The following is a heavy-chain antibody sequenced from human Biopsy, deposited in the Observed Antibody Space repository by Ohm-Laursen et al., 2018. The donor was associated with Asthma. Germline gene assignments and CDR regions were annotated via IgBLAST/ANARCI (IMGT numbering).Heavy chain of an antibody. D-gene: IGHD3-3*01. CDR1: GFVFSQAR. V-gene: IGHV3-74*01. J-gene: IGHJ6*02. Sequence: GSLRLSCSASGFVFSQARMHWVRQAPGKGLVWVSNIKSDGSSTSYADSVRGRFTTSRANAKKSLYLQMSRLTPEDTGLYYCVKETADDVWTSSHTYAMDVWGQGTTVTVSS. CDR3: VKETADDVWTSSHTYAMDV. CDR2: IKSDGSST.